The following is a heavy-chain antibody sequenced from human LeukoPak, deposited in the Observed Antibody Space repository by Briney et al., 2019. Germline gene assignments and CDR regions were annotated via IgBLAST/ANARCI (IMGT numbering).Heavy chain of an antibody. CDR3: ARGDLYYYDSSGYEIFDY. D-gene: IGHD3-22*01. V-gene: IGHV1-2*02. CDR2: INTNSGGT. Sequence: ASLKVSCKASGYTFTGYYIHWVRQAPGQGLEWMGRINTNSGGTNYAQKFQGRVTMTRDTSISTAYMELSRLRSDDTAVYYCARGDLYYYDSSGYEIFDYWGQGTLVTVSS. CDR1: GYTFTGYY. J-gene: IGHJ4*02.